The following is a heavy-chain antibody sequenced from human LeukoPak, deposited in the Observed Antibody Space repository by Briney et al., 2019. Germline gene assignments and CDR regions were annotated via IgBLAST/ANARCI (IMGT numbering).Heavy chain of an antibody. CDR3: AKRPIGSSGYYGMQGFDY. J-gene: IGHJ4*02. D-gene: IGHD3-22*01. Sequence: GGSLRLSCAASGFTFSSYAMSWVRQAPGKGLEWVSAISGSGGSTYYADSVKGRFTVSRDNSKNTLYLQMNSLRAEDTAVYYCAKRPIGSSGYYGMQGFDYWGQGTLVTVSS. V-gene: IGHV3-23*01. CDR2: ISGSGGST. CDR1: GFTFSSYA.